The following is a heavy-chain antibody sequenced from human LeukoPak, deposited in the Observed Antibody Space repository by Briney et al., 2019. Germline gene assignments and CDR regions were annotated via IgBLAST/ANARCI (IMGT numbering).Heavy chain of an antibody. CDR3: ARDLLLYSSSWYVDY. Sequence: GGSLRLSCADSGFSFSTYTMNWVRQAPGKGLEWVSSISSGSKHTYYADSVKGRFTISRDNSKNTLYLQMNSLRAEDTAVYYCARDLLLYSSSWYVDYWGQGTLVTVSS. V-gene: IGHV3-21*01. CDR2: ISSGSKHT. J-gene: IGHJ4*02. D-gene: IGHD6-13*01. CDR1: GFSFSTYT.